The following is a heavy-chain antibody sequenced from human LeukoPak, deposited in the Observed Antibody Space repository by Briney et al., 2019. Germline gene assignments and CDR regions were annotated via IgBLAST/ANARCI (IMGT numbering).Heavy chain of an antibody. CDR1: GYSFNSYY. Sequence: PGESLKISCTGSGYSFNSYYIGWVRQMPGKGLEWMGSIYPGDPETRYSPSFEGQVTISLDRSITTAYLQWSSLKASDTAMYYCARGVDFWSGSPYFDFWGQGSLVTVS. J-gene: IGHJ4*02. CDR2: IYPGDPET. D-gene: IGHD3-3*01. CDR3: ARGVDFWSGSPYFDF. V-gene: IGHV5-51*01.